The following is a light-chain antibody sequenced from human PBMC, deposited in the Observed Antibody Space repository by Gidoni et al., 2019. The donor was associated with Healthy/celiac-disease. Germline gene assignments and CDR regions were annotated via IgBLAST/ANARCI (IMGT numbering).Light chain of an antibody. CDR3: QAWDSSIDVV. J-gene: IGLJ2*01. Sequence: SYELTQPPSVSVSPGQTASITCSGDKLGDKYACWYQQKPGQSPVLVIYQDSKRPSGIPERFSGSNSGNTATLTIRGTQAMDEADYYCQAWDSSIDVVFGGVTKLTVL. V-gene: IGLV3-1*01. CDR2: QDS. CDR1: KLGDKY.